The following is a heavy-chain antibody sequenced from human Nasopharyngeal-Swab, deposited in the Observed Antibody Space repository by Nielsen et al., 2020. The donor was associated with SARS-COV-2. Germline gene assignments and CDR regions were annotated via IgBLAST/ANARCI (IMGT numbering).Heavy chain of an antibody. J-gene: IGHJ5*02. V-gene: IGHV1-3*01. CDR3: ARAVWVVPAAISPAHNWFDP. D-gene: IGHD2-2*01. CDR2: INAGSGNT. Sequence: WVRQAPGQRLEWMGRINAGSGNTKYSQKFQGRVTITRDTSASTAYMELSSLRSEDTAVYYCARAVWVVPAAISPAHNWFDPWGQGTLVTVSS.